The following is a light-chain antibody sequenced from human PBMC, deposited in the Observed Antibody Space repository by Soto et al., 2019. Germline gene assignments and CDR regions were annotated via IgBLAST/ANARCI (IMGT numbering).Light chain of an antibody. CDR3: QSYDSSLRGV. V-gene: IGLV1-40*01. CDR1: SSNIGAGYD. CDR2: GNS. Sequence: QAVVTQPPSVSGAPGQRVTISCTGSSSNIGAGYDVHWYQQFPGTAPKLLIYGNSNRPSGVPDRFSGSKSGTSASLAITGLQAEDEADYYCQSYDSSLRGVFGGGTKLTVL. J-gene: IGLJ2*01.